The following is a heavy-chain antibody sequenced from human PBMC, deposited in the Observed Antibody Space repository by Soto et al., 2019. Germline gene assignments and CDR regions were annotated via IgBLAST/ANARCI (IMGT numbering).Heavy chain of an antibody. D-gene: IGHD3-16*01. CDR3: ARDGNSYAYSNLDY. CDR2: ISGSGGST. V-gene: IGHV3-23*01. J-gene: IGHJ4*02. CDR1: GFTFNNYA. Sequence: EVQFLESGGGLVQPGGSLRLSCAASGFTFNNYAMSWVRQAPGKGLEWVSAISGSGGSTYYADFVKGRFTISRDNSENTMYLQMNSLRAEDTALYYRARDGNSYAYSNLDYWAQRTFVTVSS.